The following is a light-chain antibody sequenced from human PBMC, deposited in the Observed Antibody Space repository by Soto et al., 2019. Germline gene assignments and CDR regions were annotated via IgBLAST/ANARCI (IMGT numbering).Light chain of an antibody. CDR2: GAS. CDR3: QQRSNWSRT. J-gene: IGKJ1*01. V-gene: IGKV3D-20*02. Sequence: VTVSVSPGQRANLSSTASQGVAGSYLAWYQKKPGQDPRILIYGASSRATGIPDRFSGSASGTDFTLTISRLETEECAVYDCQQRSNWSRTFGQGTTVDI. CDR1: QGVAGSY.